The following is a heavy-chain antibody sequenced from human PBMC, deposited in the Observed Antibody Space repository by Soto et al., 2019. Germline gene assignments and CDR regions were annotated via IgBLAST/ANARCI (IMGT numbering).Heavy chain of an antibody. CDR2: INAGNGNT. D-gene: IGHD2-2*01. CDR3: ARDCSSTSCYRLDP. J-gene: IGHJ5*02. CDR1: GYTFASYA. Sequence: ASVKVSCKASGYTFASYAMHWVRQAPGQRLEWMGWINAGNGNTKYSQKFQGRVTITRDTSASTAYMELSSLRSEDTAVYYCARDCSSTSCYRLDPWGQGTLVTVSS. V-gene: IGHV1-3*01.